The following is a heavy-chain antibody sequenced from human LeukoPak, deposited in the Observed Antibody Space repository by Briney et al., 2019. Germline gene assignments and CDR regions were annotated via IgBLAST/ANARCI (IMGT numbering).Heavy chain of an antibody. CDR3: AKRGTVTSNFEY. CDR1: GFTFTSHG. Sequence: GGSLRLSCAASGFTFTSHGMHWVRQAPGKGLEWVAFIQNDGSYKNYADSVKGRFIISRDNSKNMLYLQMNSLRTEDTADYYCAKRGTVTSNFEYWGQGTLVTVSS. CDR2: IQNDGSYK. J-gene: IGHJ4*02. V-gene: IGHV3-30*02. D-gene: IGHD4-17*01.